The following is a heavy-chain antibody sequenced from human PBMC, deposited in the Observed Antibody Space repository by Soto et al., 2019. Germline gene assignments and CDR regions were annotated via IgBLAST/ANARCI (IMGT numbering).Heavy chain of an antibody. CDR1: GYTFTSYA. V-gene: IGHV1-3*01. CDR2: INAGNGNT. CDR3: ARGFRYDHPRGTRKFDP. D-gene: IGHD1-1*01. J-gene: IGHJ5*02. Sequence: GASVKVSCKASGYTFTSYAMHWVRQAPGQRLEWMGWINAGNGNTKYSQKFQGRVTITRDTSASTAYMELSSLRSEDTAVYYCARGFRYDHPRGTRKFDPWGQGTLVTVYS.